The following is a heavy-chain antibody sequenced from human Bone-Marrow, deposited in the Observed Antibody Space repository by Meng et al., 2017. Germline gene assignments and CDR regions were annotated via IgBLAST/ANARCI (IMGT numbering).Heavy chain of an antibody. V-gene: IGHV4-4*02. CDR2: IYHSGIT. CDR1: GGSISSSNW. D-gene: IGHD4-17*01. CDR3: ASSMTTVTAEIDY. Sequence: QVLLQESGPGLVKPSGTLSLTCAVSGGSISSSNWWSWARQPPGKGLEWIGKIYHSGITIYNPSLKSRVTMSVDTSKNQFSLKLSSVTAADTAVYYCASSMTTVTAEIDYWGQGTLVTVSS. J-gene: IGHJ4*02.